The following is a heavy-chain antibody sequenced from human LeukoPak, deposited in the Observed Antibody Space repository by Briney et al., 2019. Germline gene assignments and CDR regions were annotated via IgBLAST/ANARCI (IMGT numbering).Heavy chain of an antibody. V-gene: IGHV1-18*01. CDR2: ISAYNGNT. D-gene: IGHD6-13*01. Sequence: ASVKISCKASGYTFTNYGISWVRQAPGQGLEWMGWISAYNGNTNYAQKLQGRVTVTTDTSTSTAYMELRSLRSDDTAVYYCARDLGSGIAEPFDHWGQGTLVTVSS. CDR1: GYTFTNYG. CDR3: ARDLGSGIAEPFDH. J-gene: IGHJ4*02.